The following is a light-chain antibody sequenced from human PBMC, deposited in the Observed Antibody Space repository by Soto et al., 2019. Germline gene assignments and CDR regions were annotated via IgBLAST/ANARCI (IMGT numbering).Light chain of an antibody. CDR2: SDN. J-gene: IGLJ2*01. CDR1: SSNFGRNP. V-gene: IGLV1-44*01. Sequence: QSVLTQPPSASGTPGQRVTISCSGSSSNFGRNPVDWYQQLPGTAPKLLIYSDNQRPSGVPDRFSGSKSGISASLAISGLQSEDEGDYYCAVCDDSLNGVVFGGVTKVTVL. CDR3: AVCDDSLNGVV.